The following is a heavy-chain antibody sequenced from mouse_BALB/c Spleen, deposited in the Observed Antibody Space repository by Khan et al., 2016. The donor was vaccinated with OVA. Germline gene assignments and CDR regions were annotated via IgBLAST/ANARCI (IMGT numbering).Heavy chain of an antibody. D-gene: IGHD1-2*01. J-gene: IGHJ3*01. CDR1: GYTFTDYN. V-gene: IGHV1S29*02. CDR2: IFPNNGDS. CDR3: VRSGYGSFAY. Sequence: LEVSGPELVKPGASVKISCKASGYTFTDYNMDWVKQSHGKSLEWIGYIFPNNGDSGYNQKFKTKATLTVDHSSSTAYMDLRSLTSEDSAVYYCVRSGYGSFAYWGQGTLVTVSA.